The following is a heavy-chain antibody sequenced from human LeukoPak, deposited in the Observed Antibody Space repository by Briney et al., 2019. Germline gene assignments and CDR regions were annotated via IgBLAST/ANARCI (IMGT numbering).Heavy chain of an antibody. D-gene: IGHD2-2*01. Sequence: GASVKVSCKASGYTFTDYYIHWVRQAPGQGLEWMGWINPNSGGTNYAQKFQGRVTMARDTSISTAYMELSRLRSDDTAVYYCARGGQIVVVLGALGENYYYYGMDVWGQGTTVTVSS. J-gene: IGHJ6*02. CDR2: INPNSGGT. CDR1: GYTFTDYY. V-gene: IGHV1-2*02. CDR3: ARGGQIVVVLGALGENYYYYGMDV.